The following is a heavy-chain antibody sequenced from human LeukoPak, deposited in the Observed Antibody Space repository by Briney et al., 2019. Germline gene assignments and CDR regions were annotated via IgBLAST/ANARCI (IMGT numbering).Heavy chain of an antibody. Sequence: ASVKVSCKVSGYTLTELSMHWVRQAPGKGLEWMGGFDPEDGETIYAQKFQGRVTMTEDTSTDTAYMELSSLRSEDTAVYYCATVTGWELLTPSDAFDIWGQGTMVTVS. D-gene: IGHD1-26*01. CDR3: ATVTGWELLTPSDAFDI. CDR2: FDPEDGET. V-gene: IGHV1-24*01. CDR1: GYTLTELS. J-gene: IGHJ3*02.